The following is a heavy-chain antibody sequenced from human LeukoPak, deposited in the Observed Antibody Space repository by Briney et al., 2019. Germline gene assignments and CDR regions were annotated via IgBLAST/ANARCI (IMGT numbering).Heavy chain of an antibody. V-gene: IGHV1-69*01. CDR1: GGTFSSSA. D-gene: IGHD4-17*01. Sequence: SVKVSCKASGGTFSSSAISWVRQAPGQGLEWMGGIIPIFGTADYAQKFQGRATITADESTSTAYMGVSSLRSEDTAAYYCARGAVGYGDSYNYYNMDVWGQGTTVTVSS. CDR2: IIPIFGTA. CDR3: ARGAVGYGDSYNYYNMDV. J-gene: IGHJ6*02.